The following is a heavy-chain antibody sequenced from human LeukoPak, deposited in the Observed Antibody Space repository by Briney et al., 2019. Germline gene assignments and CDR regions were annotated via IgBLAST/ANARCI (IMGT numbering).Heavy chain of an antibody. J-gene: IGHJ4*02. D-gene: IGHD3-10*01. V-gene: IGHV3-7*01. CDR2: IKKEGSEK. Sequence: GGSLLICCAAAGFTFSSYWMSWGRPAPGKGQERVANIKKEGSEKYEVDSVKGRFTISRDNAKNSLYLQMNSLRAEDTAVYYCARDSRGAFDYWGQGTLVTVSS. CDR1: GFTFSSYW. CDR3: ARDSRGAFDY.